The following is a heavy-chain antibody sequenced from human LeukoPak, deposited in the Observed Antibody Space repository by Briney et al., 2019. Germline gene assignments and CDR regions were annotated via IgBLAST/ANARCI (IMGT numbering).Heavy chain of an antibody. CDR3: ARVLVGAYDAFDI. V-gene: IGHV1-2*02. CDR1: GYTFTRYY. D-gene: IGHD1-26*01. Sequence: ASVKVSCKASGYTFTRYYMHWVRQAPGQGLEWMGWINPNSGGTNYAQKFQGRVTMTRDTSISTAYMELSRLRSDDTAVYYCARVLVGAYDAFDIWGQGTMVTVSS. J-gene: IGHJ3*02. CDR2: INPNSGGT.